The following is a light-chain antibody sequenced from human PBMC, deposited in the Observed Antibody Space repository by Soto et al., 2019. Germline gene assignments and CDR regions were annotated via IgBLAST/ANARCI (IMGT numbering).Light chain of an antibody. CDR1: QGVRSNY. J-gene: IGKJ1*01. CDR3: QQYGASPGT. Sequence: EIVLTQSPGTLSLSPGERATLSCRTSQGVRSNYLAWYQQKPGQAPRLLIYGASSRATGIPDRFSGSGSGTDFTLTISRLEPEDFAVYFCQQYGASPGTFGQGTKVGIK. CDR2: GAS. V-gene: IGKV3-20*01.